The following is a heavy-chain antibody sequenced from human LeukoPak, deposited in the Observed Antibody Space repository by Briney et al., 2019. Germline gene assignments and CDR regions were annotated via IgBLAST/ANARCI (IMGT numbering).Heavy chain of an antibody. CDR2: IYLGDSDP. V-gene: IGHV5-51*06. CDR3: ARTYVLGSYRTFNY. D-gene: IGHD3-16*02. J-gene: IGHJ4*02. Sequence: ESLKISCKGSRYSFTSYWIGWVRHMPGQGLEWMGIIYLGDSDPRYSPSFQGQATISADQSISTAYRQWSSLKDSDTAMYYCARTYVLGSYRTFNYWGQGTLVTVSS. CDR1: RYSFTSYW.